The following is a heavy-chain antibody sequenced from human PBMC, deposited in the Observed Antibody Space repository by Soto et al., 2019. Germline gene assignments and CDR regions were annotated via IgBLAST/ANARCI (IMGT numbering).Heavy chain of an antibody. V-gene: IGHV1-69*02. J-gene: IGHJ4*02. D-gene: IGHD2-21*01. CDR2: FIPILDMA. Sequence: QVQVVQSGAEVKKPESSVKVSCKPSGGTFHTYTVNWVRLAPGHGIEWMGRFIPILDMANYANKFQYRVTITADRSTFTAYMELNSLTSDDTAVYYCAITYCRDTSCPRDFDFWGPGTRVTVSS. CDR1: GGTFHTYT. CDR3: AITYCRDTSCPRDFDF.